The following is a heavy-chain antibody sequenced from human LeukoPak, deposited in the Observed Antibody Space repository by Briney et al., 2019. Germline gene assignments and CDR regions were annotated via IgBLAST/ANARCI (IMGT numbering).Heavy chain of an antibody. D-gene: IGHD1-26*01. CDR3: ESGGVGGSYVSDAFDI. V-gene: IGHV3-48*03. CDR1: GCTFSSYE. J-gene: IGHJ3*02. Sequence: PGGALRLSCAASGCTFSSYEMNWVRQAPGKGLEWVSYISSSGSTIYYADSVKGRFTISRDNAKNSLYLQMNSLRAEDTAVYYCESGGVGGSYVSDAFDIWGQGTMVTVSS. CDR2: ISSSGSTI.